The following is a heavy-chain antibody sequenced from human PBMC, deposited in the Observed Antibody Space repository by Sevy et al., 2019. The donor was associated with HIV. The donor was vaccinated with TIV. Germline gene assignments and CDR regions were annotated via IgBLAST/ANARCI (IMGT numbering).Heavy chain of an antibody. V-gene: IGHV1-18*01. CDR3: ARDWAPGYYYDAIGVKRDYYFDY. Sequence: ASVKVSCKASDYTFSTQGFNWVRQAPGQGLEWMGWISAYNGNTKYAQKFQGRVAMTTDTSTSTAYMELRSLTSDDTAVYYCARDWAPGYYYDAIGVKRDYYFDYWGQGTLVTVSS. CDR2: ISAYNGNT. D-gene: IGHD3-22*01. CDR1: DYTFSTQG. J-gene: IGHJ4*02.